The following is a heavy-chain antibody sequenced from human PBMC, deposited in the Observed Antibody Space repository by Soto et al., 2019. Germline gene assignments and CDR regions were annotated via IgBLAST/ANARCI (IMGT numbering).Heavy chain of an antibody. CDR1: GGTFSTYG. J-gene: IGHJ4*02. CDR3: ARDLDPWYGGNSLPLDY. Sequence: QVQLVQSGAEVKKPGSSVKVSCKASGGTFSTYGINWVRQAPGQGLEWMGGIIPMFGTTNYAQKFQGRGTITADESPSTAYMELSSLRSEDTAVYYCARDLDPWYGGNSLPLDYWGQGTLVTVSS. V-gene: IGHV1-69*12. CDR2: IIPMFGTT. D-gene: IGHD2-21*02.